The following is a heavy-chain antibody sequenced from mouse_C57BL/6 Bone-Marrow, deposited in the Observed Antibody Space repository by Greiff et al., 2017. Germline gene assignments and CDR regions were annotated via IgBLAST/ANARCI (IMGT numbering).Heavy chain of an antibody. CDR3: ASPIYYYGSSFPWYFDV. CDR1: GFTFSSYG. CDR2: ISSGGSYT. V-gene: IGHV5-6*01. D-gene: IGHD1-1*01. Sequence: EVQLVESGGDLVKPGGSLKLSCAASGFTFSSYGMSWVRQTPDKRLEWVATISSGGSYTYYPDSVKGRFTISRDNAKNTLYLQMSSLKSEDTAMYYCASPIYYYGSSFPWYFDVWGTGTTVTVSS. J-gene: IGHJ1*03.